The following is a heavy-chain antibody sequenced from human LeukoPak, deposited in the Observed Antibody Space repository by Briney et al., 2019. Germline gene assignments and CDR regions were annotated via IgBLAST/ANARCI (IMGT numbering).Heavy chain of an antibody. CDR3: VGCNYWYILDY. Sequence: SETLSLTCTVSGGSISNYYWSWIRQAPGKGLEWIGYMYYSGSTNHNPSLKSRVTISVDTSKKQVSLKLSSVTAADTAVYYCVGCNYWYILDYWGQGTLVTVSS. D-gene: IGHD5-24*01. J-gene: IGHJ4*02. CDR1: GGSISNYY. CDR2: MYYSGST. V-gene: IGHV4-59*08.